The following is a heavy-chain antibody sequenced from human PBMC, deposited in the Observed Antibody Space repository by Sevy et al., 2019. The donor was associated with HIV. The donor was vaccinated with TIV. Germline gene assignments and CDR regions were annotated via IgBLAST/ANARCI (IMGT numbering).Heavy chain of an antibody. CDR1: GFSISNNY. Sequence: GGSLRLSCAASGFSISNNYTAWVRQAPGKGLEWVSVMYSGGSPYYAESVKGRFTISRDMSKNTVYLQMNSLRAEDTAVYYCARGDCGGGSCTAFDLWGQGTLVTVSS. CDR2: MYSGGSP. J-gene: IGHJ5*02. V-gene: IGHV3-53*01. CDR3: ARGDCGGGSCTAFDL. D-gene: IGHD2-21*01.